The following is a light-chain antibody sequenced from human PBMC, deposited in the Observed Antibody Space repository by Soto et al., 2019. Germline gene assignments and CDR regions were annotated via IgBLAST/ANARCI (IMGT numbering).Light chain of an antibody. V-gene: IGKV3-20*01. CDR2: GVS. J-gene: IGKJ1*01. CDR1: QSVSSSY. Sequence: EIVLTQSPGTLSLSPGERATLSCRTSQSVSSSYLAWYQQKPGQAPRLLIYGVSSRATGIPDRFSGSGSGTDFTLTISRLEPEDFAVYYCQQYDGPWTFGQGTKVDIK. CDR3: QQYDGPWT.